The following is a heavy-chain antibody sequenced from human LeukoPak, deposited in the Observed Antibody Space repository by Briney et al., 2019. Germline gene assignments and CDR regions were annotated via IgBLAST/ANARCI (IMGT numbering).Heavy chain of an antibody. CDR3: AGTDLVVVAATSDY. V-gene: IGHV3-30*04. CDR2: ISYDGSNK. J-gene: IGHJ4*02. CDR1: GFTFSSYA. Sequence: GGSLRLSCAASGFTFSSYAMHWVRQAPGKGLEWVAVISYDGSNKYYADSVKGRFTISRDNSKSTLYLQMNSLRAEDTAVYYCAGTDLVVVAATSDYWGQGTLVTVSS. D-gene: IGHD2-15*01.